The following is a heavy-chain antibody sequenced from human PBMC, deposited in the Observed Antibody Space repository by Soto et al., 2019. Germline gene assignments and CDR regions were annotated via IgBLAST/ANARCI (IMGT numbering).Heavy chain of an antibody. D-gene: IGHD1-26*01. V-gene: IGHV1-46*01. CDR2: INPSGGST. Sequence: QVQLVQSGAEVKKPGSSVKVSCKASGGTFSSYAISWVRQAPGQGLEWMGIINPSGGSTSYAQKFQGRVTMTRDTSTSTVYMELSSLRSEDTAVYYCARNSGVGATWFVDDDAFDIWGQGTMVTVSS. J-gene: IGHJ3*02. CDR1: GGTFSSYA. CDR3: ARNSGVGATWFVDDDAFDI.